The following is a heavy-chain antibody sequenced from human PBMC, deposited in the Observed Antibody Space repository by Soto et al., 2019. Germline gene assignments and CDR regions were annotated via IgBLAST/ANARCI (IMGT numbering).Heavy chain of an antibody. D-gene: IGHD2-8*02. Sequence: QVQLVQSGAEVRKPGASVNISCRASGFTFSDHLINWVRQVPGQSLEWMGWINPDNGNTKYSQTCQGRVTISGHSSASIVYVEVSDLTSEDTAVFYCARDILSVGPRANDSFDVWGQGTMVTVSS. V-gene: IGHV1-3*01. J-gene: IGHJ3*01. CDR1: GFTFSDHL. CDR2: INPDNGNT. CDR3: ARDILSVGPRANDSFDV.